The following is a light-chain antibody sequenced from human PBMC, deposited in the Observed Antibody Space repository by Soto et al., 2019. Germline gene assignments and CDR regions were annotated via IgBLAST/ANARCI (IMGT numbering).Light chain of an antibody. V-gene: IGKV3-15*01. J-gene: IGKJ1*01. Sequence: EIVLTQSPASLSLSPVEIAALSFMASQSVGSYLAWYQQKPGQAPRLLIYGASTRATGIPARFSGSGSGTEFTLTISSLQSEDFAVYYCQQYNNWPRTFGQGTKVDIK. CDR3: QQYNNWPRT. CDR2: GAS. CDR1: QSVGSY.